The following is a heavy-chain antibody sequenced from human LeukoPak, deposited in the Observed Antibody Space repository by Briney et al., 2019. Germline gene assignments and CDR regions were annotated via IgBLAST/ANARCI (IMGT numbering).Heavy chain of an antibody. Sequence: PGGSLRLSCAASGFTFSDYGMHWVRQAPGQGLEWMGIINPSGGSTTYAQKFQGRVTMTRDMSTSTVYMELSSLRSEDTAVYYCARDPLHYGDYVDWDYWGQGTLVTVSS. CDR2: INPSGGST. D-gene: IGHD4-17*01. V-gene: IGHV1-46*01. J-gene: IGHJ4*02. CDR1: GFTFSDYG. CDR3: ARDPLHYGDYVDWDY.